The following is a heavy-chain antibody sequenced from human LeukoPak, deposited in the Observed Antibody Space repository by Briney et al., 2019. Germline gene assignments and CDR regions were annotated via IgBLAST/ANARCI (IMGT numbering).Heavy chain of an antibody. J-gene: IGHJ3*02. CDR1: GFTCNTYS. CDR2: ISYGGSNK. D-gene: IGHD3-10*01. Sequence: GGSLRLSCEASGFTCNTYSMNWARQAPGKGLEWVAVISYGGSNKYYADSVKGRFTISRDNSKNTLYLQMNSLRAEDTAVYYCAGLGGVAFDIWGQGTMVTVSS. V-gene: IGHV3-30*04. CDR3: AGLGGVAFDI.